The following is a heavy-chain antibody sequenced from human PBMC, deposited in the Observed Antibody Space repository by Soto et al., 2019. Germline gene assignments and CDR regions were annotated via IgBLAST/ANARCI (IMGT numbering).Heavy chain of an antibody. J-gene: IGHJ5*02. V-gene: IGHV4-59*08. CDR2: IYYSGST. Sequence: SETLSLTCTVSGDSVSSYSWNWIRQPPGRGLEWIGYIYYSGSTNYNPSLNSRVTISVDTSKDQFSLNLRYVTAADTAVYYRAGRRQTDRTTTQANWFDPWGQGTLVTVSS. CDR1: GDSVSSYS. D-gene: IGHD1-7*01. CDR3: AGRRQTDRTTTQANWFDP.